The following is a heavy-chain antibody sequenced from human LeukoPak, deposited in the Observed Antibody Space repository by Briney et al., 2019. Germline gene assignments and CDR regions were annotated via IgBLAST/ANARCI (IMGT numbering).Heavy chain of an antibody. CDR1: GYTFTGSY. CDR2: INPNSGGT. J-gene: IGHJ4*02. D-gene: IGHD6-13*01. CDR3: ARGYSSSWYSPYYFDY. Sequence: ASVKDSCKASGYTFTGSYMHRVPQAPGQGLGWMGWINPNSGGTNYAQKLQGSVTMTRNTSISTAYKGLSRLTSDDTAVYYCARGYSSSWYSPYYFDYWGQGTLVTVSS. V-gene: IGHV1-2*02.